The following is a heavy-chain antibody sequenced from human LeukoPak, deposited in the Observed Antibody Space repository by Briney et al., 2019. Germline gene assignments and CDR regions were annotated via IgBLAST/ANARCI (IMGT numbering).Heavy chain of an antibody. Sequence: GGSLRLSCAASGFTFSSYGMHWVRQAPGKGLEWVAVIWYDGSNKYYADSVKGRFTISRDNSKNTLYLQMNSLRAEDTAVYYFARVSGRGWYVQYYYYGMDVGGKGTTVTV. V-gene: IGHV3-33*01. CDR2: IWYDGSNK. CDR3: ARVSGRGWYVQYYYYGMDV. D-gene: IGHD6-19*01. CDR1: GFTFSSYG. J-gene: IGHJ6*04.